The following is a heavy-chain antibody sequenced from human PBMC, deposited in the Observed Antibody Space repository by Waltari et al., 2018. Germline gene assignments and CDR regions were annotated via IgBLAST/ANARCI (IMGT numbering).Heavy chain of an antibody. J-gene: IGHJ1*01. V-gene: IGHV1-18*01. CDR1: GYTLTSYG. Sequence: QVQLVQSGAEVKKPGASVKVSCKASGYTLTSYGISWVRQAPGQGLEWMGWISAYNGNTNYAQKLQGRVTMTTDTSTSTAYMELRSLRSDDTAVYYCARDGYSYGMDWHEYFQHWGQGTLVTVSS. CDR3: ARDGYSYGMDWHEYFQH. CDR2: ISAYNGNT. D-gene: IGHD5-18*01.